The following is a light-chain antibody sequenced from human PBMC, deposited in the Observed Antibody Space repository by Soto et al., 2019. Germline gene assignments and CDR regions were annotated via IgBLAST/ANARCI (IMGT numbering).Light chain of an antibody. CDR1: QGISSF. Sequence: IQLTQSPSSLSASVGDRVTITCRASQGISSFLAWYQQKPGKAPKLLIYAASSLQSGVPSRFSGSGSGTDFTLTISSLEPEDFAVYYCQQRSNWPPLTFGGGTKVDI. V-gene: IGKV1-9*01. J-gene: IGKJ4*01. CDR3: QQRSNWPPLT. CDR2: AAS.